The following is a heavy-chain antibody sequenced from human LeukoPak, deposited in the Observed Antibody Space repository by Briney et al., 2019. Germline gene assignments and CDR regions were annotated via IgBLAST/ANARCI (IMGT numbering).Heavy chain of an antibody. CDR1: VGSISTYY. CDR3: ARLVRGTMKVEASYFDF. D-gene: IGHD3-22*01. V-gene: IGHV4-39*01. J-gene: IGHJ4*02. Sequence: SETLSLTCTVSVGSISTYYWGWIRQAPGKGLEWIGNVYFSGSTYCNPSLKSRVTISVDTSKNQFSLKLSSVTAADTAVYYCARLVRGTMKVEASYFDFRGQGTLVTVSS. CDR2: VYFSGST.